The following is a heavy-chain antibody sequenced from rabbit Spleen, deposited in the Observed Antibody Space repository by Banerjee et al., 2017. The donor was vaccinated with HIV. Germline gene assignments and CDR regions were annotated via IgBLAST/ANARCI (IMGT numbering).Heavy chain of an antibody. V-gene: IGHV1S40*01. J-gene: IGHJ6*01. CDR3: VKSVSGNGYWDL. D-gene: IGHD1-1*01. Sequence: QSLEESGGDLVKPGASLTLTCTASGFSFSSRYYMCWVRQAPGKGLEWIGAIYAGDGNTYYANWAKGRFTISKTSSTTVTLQMTSLTAADTATYFCVKSVSGNGYWDLWGPGTLVTVS. CDR1: GFSFSSRYY. CDR2: IYAGDGNT.